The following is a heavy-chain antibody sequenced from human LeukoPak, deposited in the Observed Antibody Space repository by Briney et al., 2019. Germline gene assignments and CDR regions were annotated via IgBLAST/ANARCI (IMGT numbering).Heavy chain of an antibody. CDR3: ARVGLIVVVSTQGMGNASDI. V-gene: IGHV1-18*01. CDR1: GYTFTSYG. D-gene: IGHD3-22*01. CDR2: ISAYNGNT. Sequence: ASVKVSCKASGYTFTSYGISWVRQAPGQGLEWMGWISAYNGNTNYAQKLQGRVTMTTDTSTSTAYMELRSLRSDDTAVYYCARVGLIVVVSTQGMGNASDIWGQGTMVTVPS. J-gene: IGHJ3*02.